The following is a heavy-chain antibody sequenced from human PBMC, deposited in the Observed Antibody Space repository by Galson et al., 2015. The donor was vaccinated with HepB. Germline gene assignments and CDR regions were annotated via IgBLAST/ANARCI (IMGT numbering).Heavy chain of an antibody. V-gene: IGHV1-2*02. CDR1: GYTFTGYY. CDR2: INPNSGGT. J-gene: IGHJ4*02. D-gene: IGHD4-17*01. CDR3: ARLPEDYGDYGGNY. Sequence: SVKVSCKASGYTFTGYYMHWVRQAPGQGLEWMGWINPNSGGTNYAQKFQGRVTMTRDTSISTAYMELSRLRSDDTAVYYCARLPEDYGDYGGNYWGQGTLVTVSS.